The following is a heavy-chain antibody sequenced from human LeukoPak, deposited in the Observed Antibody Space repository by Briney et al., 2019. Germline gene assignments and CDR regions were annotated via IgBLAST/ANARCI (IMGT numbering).Heavy chain of an antibody. D-gene: IGHD6-25*01. CDR3: ARQRLRATLYYYYYMDV. V-gene: IGHV3-11*04. Sequence: KSGRSLRLSCAASGFTFSDYYMSWIRQAPGKGLEWVSYISSSGSTIYYADSVKGRFTISRDNAKNSLYLQMNSLRAEDTAVYYCARQRLRATLYYYYYMDVWGKGTTVTISS. J-gene: IGHJ6*03. CDR1: GFTFSDYY. CDR2: ISSSGSTI.